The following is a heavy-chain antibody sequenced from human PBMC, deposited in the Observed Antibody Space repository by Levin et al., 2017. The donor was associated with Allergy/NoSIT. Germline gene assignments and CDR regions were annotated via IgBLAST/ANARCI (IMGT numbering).Heavy chain of an antibody. Sequence: GGSLRLSCAASGFTVSSNYMSWVRQAPGKGLEWVSVMYSGGSTYYADSVKGRFTISRDNSKNTLYLQMNSLRVDDTAVYYCVRYVLIWFGESRGAFDIWGQGTMVTVSS. CDR3: VRYVLIWFGESRGAFDI. CDR1: GFTVSSNY. D-gene: IGHD3-10*01. V-gene: IGHV3-66*01. J-gene: IGHJ3*02. CDR2: MYSGGST.